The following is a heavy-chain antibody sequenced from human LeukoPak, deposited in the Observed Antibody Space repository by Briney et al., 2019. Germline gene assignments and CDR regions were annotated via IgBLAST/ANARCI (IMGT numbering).Heavy chain of an antibody. Sequence: GGSLRLSCAASGFTFSNYGMHWVRQAPGKGLEWVAFIRYDGSNKNYADSVKGRFTISRDNAKNTLYLQMNSLRAEDTAVYYCARGGATRRKDAFDIWGQGTMVTVSS. V-gene: IGHV3-30*02. J-gene: IGHJ3*02. CDR3: ARGGATRRKDAFDI. D-gene: IGHD2-15*01. CDR1: GFTFSNYG. CDR2: IRYDGSNK.